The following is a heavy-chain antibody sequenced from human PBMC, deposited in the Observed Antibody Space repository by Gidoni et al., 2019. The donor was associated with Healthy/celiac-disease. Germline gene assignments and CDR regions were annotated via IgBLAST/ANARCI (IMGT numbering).Heavy chain of an antibody. J-gene: IGHJ6*02. CDR2: IMCSGGST. CDR1: GFTFSSYA. Sequence: EVQLLESGGGWVQPGGSLRISCAASGFTFSSYAMSWVRQAPGKGLEWVSAIMCSGGSTYYADSVKGRFTISRDNSKNTLYLQMNSLRAEDTAVYYCAKDVREYYDYVWGSYYYYYGMDVWGQGTTVTVSS. CDR3: AKDVREYYDYVWGSYYYYYGMDV. V-gene: IGHV3-23*01. D-gene: IGHD3-16*01.